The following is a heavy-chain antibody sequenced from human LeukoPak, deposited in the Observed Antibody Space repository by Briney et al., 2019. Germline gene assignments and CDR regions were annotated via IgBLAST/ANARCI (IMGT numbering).Heavy chain of an antibody. CDR3: ASGFLGDYYDSSGYQAPRD. J-gene: IGHJ4*02. CDR1: GGSISSYY. Sequence: PSETLSLTCTVSGGSISSYYWSWIRQPPGKGPEWVGYIYYSGSTNYNPSLKSRVTISVDTSKNQFSLKLRSVTAADTAVYYCASGFLGDYYDSSGYQAPRDWGQGTLVTVSS. V-gene: IGHV4-59*01. D-gene: IGHD3-22*01. CDR2: IYYSGST.